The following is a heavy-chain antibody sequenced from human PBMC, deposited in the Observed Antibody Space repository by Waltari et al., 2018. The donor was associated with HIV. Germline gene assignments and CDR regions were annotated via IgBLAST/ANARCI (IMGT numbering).Heavy chain of an antibody. Sequence: EVQLVESGGGLVQPGGSLRLSCAASGFTFWSYGMHWVRQAPGKGLVWVLRINSDVSNTDYADSVSGRITISRDNAKNTLYLEMNSLRAEDTAVYYCARGLSLVDRYRIDYFHYWGQGALVTVSS. CDR1: GFTFWSYG. CDR2: INSDVSNT. V-gene: IGHV3-74*01. J-gene: IGHJ4*02. D-gene: IGHD3-16*02. CDR3: ARGLSLVDRYRIDYFHY.